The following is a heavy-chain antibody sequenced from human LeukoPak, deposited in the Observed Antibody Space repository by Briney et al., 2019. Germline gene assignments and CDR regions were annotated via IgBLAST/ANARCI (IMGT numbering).Heavy chain of an antibody. V-gene: IGHV4-59*08. CDR2: IYYSGST. CDR3: ARLGPYCSGGSCYYYGMDV. J-gene: IGHJ6*02. CDR1: GGSISSYY. Sequence: PSETLSLTCTVSGGSISSYYWSWIRQPPGKGLEWIGYIYYSGSTNYNPSLKSRVTISVDTSKNQFSLKLSSVTAADTAVYYCARLGPYCSGGSCYYYGMDVWGQGTTVTVSS. D-gene: IGHD2-15*01.